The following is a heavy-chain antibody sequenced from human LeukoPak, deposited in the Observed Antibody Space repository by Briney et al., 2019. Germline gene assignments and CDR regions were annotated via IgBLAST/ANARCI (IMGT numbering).Heavy chain of an antibody. D-gene: IGHD5-24*01. V-gene: IGHV3-9*01. Sequence: GGSLRLSCAASGFTFDDYAMHWVRQAPGKGLEWVSGISWNSGSIGYADSVKGRFTISRDNAKNSLYLQMNSLRAEDTALYYCAKGGYGMATGDYWGQGTLVTVSS. J-gene: IGHJ4*02. CDR2: ISWNSGSI. CDR1: GFTFDDYA. CDR3: AKGGYGMATGDY.